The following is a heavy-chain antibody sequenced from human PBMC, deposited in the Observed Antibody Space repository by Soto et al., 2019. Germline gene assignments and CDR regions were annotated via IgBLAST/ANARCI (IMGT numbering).Heavy chain of an antibody. CDR3: AKDVSGRWWYYAMDV. D-gene: IGHD2-15*01. V-gene: IGHV3-43*01. J-gene: IGHJ6*02. CDR1: GFTFDDFT. Sequence: EVQLVESGGAVVQPGGSLRLSCSTSGFTFDDFTMHWVRQVPGKGLEWVSVISWAGDTTVYPDSVKGRFSISRDNKKKSLHLQMNSLRTEDSAIYYCAKDVSGRWWYYAMDVWGQGTTVTVS. CDR2: ISWAGDTT.